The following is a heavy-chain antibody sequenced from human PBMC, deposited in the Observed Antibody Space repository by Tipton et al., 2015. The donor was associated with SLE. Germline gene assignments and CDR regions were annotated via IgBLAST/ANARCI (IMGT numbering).Heavy chain of an antibody. Sequence: GLVKPSETLSLTCSVSGGSMSYHYWSWIRQPPGKGLEWIGYIYDSKSTYYNPSLKSRLTMSADTSKNQISLKLSSVSAADTAVYYCVRGPKDVWGQGTTVTVSS. CDR3: VRGPKDV. V-gene: IGHV4-59*06. CDR1: GGSMSYHY. J-gene: IGHJ6*02. CDR2: IYDSKST.